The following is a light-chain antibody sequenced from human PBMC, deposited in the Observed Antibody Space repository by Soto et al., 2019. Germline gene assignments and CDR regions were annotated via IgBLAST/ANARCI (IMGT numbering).Light chain of an antibody. CDR2: DAS. V-gene: IGKV1-5*01. CDR3: QQYETFSGT. CDR1: QSVSGW. J-gene: IGKJ1*01. Sequence: EILMTQSPATLSASVGDTVTVTCRASQSVSGWLAWYQQKPGEAPKLLIYDASALPRGVPSRFSGSGSGTKFTLTIASLQPDDFATYYGQQYETFSGTFGPGTKVDIK.